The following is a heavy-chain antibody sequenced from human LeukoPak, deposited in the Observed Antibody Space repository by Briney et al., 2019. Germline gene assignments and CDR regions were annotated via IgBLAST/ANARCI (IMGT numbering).Heavy chain of an antibody. CDR3: ARHQRSYDILTGYSGPYFDY. CDR1: GGSISSSSYY. CDR2: IYYSGST. D-gene: IGHD3-9*01. J-gene: IGHJ4*02. V-gene: IGHV4-39*01. Sequence: PSETLSLTCTVSGGSISSSSYYWGWIRQPPGKGLEWIGGIYYSGSTYYNPSLKSRVTISVDTSKNQFSLKLSSVTAANTAVYYCARHQRSYDILTGYSGPYFDYWGQGTLVTVSS.